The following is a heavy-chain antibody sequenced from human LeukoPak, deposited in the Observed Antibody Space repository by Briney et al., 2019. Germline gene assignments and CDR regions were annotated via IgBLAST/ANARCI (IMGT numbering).Heavy chain of an antibody. CDR3: AKDLRGYCGGDCYSAEY. J-gene: IGHJ4*02. D-gene: IGHD2-21*02. V-gene: IGHV3-23*01. CDR2: ISDSGGGT. Sequence: GGSLRLSCAASGFTFSSYAMSWVRQAPGKGLDWVSTISDSGGGTHYADSVKGRFTISRDSSKNTGYLQMNSLRAEDTAVYYCAKDLRGYCGGDCYSAEYWGRGTLVTVSS. CDR1: GFTFSSYA.